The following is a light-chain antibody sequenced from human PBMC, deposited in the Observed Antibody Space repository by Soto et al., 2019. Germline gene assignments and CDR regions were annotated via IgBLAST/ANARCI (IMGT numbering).Light chain of an antibody. CDR1: SSDVGGYNY. CDR3: CSYAGSYTHYV. J-gene: IGLJ1*01. Sequence: QSALTQPRSVSGSPGQSITISCTGTSSDVGGYNYVSWYRQHPGKAPKLMIYDVSKRPSGVPDRFSGSKSGNTASPTISGLQAEDEADYYCCSYAGSYTHYVFGTGTKLTVL. V-gene: IGLV2-11*01. CDR2: DVS.